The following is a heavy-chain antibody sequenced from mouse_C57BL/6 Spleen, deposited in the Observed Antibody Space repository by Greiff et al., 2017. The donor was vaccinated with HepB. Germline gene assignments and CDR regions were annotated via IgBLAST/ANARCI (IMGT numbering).Heavy chain of an antibody. D-gene: IGHD1-1*01. CDR2: IYPRSGNT. CDR3: APYYGSTYWYFDV. V-gene: IGHV1-81*01. J-gene: IGHJ1*03. CDR1: GYTFTSYG. Sequence: VQLQQSGAELARPGASVKLSCKASGYTFTSYGISWVKQRTGQGLEWIGEIYPRSGNTYYNEKFKGKATLTADKSSSTAYMELRSLTSEDSAVYVCAPYYGSTYWYFDVWGTGTTVTVSS.